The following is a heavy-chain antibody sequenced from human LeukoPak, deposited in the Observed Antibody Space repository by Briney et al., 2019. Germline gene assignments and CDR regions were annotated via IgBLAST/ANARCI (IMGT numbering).Heavy chain of an antibody. Sequence: PSETLSLTCAVYGGSFSGYYWSWIRQPPGKGLEWIGEINHSGSTNYNPSLKSRVTISVDTSKNQFSLKLSSVTAADTAVYYCARGELGPWFGELSWENWGQGTLVTVSS. J-gene: IGHJ4*02. CDR3: ARGELGPWFGELSWEN. CDR1: GGSFSGYY. V-gene: IGHV4-34*01. CDR2: INHSGST. D-gene: IGHD3-10*01.